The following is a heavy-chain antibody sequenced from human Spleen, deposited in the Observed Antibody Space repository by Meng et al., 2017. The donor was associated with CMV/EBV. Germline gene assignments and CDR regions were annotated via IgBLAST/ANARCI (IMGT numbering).Heavy chain of an antibody. CDR1: FIFSSST. V-gene: IGHV3-21*04. Sequence: FIFSSSTVNWVRQAPGKGLEWVSSISSSSSYIYYADSVKGRFTISRDNAKNSLYLQMNSLRAEDTAVYYCAKDGTIFGVAASNWFDPWGQGDLVTVSS. CDR3: AKDGTIFGVAASNWFDP. CDR2: ISSSSSYI. D-gene: IGHD3-3*01. J-gene: IGHJ5*02.